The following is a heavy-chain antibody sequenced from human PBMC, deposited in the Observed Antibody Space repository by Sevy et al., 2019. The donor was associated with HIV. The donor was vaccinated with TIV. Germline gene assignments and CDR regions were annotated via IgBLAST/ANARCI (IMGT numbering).Heavy chain of an antibody. V-gene: IGHV3-23*01. CDR1: GFTFSSYA. J-gene: IGHJ4*02. D-gene: IGHD3-3*01. CDR3: AKGDNYDIWSGYQAFDY. Sequence: GGSLRLSCAASGFTFSSYAMSWVRQAPGKGLEWVSAISGSGGSTYYADSVKGRFTISRDNSKNTLYLQMNSLRAEDTAVYYCAKGDNYDIWSGYQAFDYWGQGTLVTVSS. CDR2: ISGSGGST.